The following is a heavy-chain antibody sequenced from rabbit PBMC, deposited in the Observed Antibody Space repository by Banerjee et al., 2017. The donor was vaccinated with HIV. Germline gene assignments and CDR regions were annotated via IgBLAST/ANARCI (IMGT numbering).Heavy chain of an antibody. CDR2: IYAGKGNT. V-gene: IGHV1S7*01. Sequence: QLKETGGGLVQPGGSLTLSCKASGFGFSSYYVAWVRQAPGKGLEWIGIIYAGKGNTDYASWVNGRFTISSDNAQSTVDLQMNSLTAADTATYFCARGDDDYPTYFNLWGPGTLVTVS. CDR3: ARGDDDYPTYFNL. D-gene: IGHD2-1*01. J-gene: IGHJ4*01. CDR1: GFGFSSYY.